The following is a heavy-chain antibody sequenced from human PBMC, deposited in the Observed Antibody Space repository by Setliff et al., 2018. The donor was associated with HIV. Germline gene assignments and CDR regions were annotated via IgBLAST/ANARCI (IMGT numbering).Heavy chain of an antibody. Sequence: SQTLSLTCTISGASIISYYWNWVRQPPGRGLAWIGYFYYDGSAKYNPSLKSRVAISAGTSKYQFSLTLRSVTAADTAVYYCARDPGSSFYNYKFLDTWGKGTTVTVSS. D-gene: IGHD3-16*01. CDR3: ARDPGSSFYNYKFLDT. CDR1: GASIISYY. J-gene: IGHJ6*04. V-gene: IGHV4-59*01. CDR2: FYYDGSA.